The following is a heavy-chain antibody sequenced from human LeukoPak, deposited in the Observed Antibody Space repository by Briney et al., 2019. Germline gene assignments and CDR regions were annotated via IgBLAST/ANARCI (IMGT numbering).Heavy chain of an antibody. J-gene: IGHJ4*02. V-gene: IGHV2-5*01. Sequence: SGPTLVKPPQTLTLTCTFSGFLLRTRGVGVGWIRQPPGKALEWLALIYWNDDKRYSPSLKSRLTITKDTSKNQVVLTMTNIGPVDTATYYCTHTYAMVVDCWGQGTLVTVSS. CDR3: THTYAMVVDC. D-gene: IGHD2-8*01. CDR2: IYWNDDK. CDR1: GFLLRTRGVG.